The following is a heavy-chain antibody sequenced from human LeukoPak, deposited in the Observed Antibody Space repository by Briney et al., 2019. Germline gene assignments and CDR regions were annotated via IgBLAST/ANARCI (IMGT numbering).Heavy chain of an antibody. V-gene: IGHV5-51*01. Sequence: GESLKISCKGSGYSFSNYWIGWVRQMPGKGLEWMGIIYPGDSDTRYSPSFQGQVTISADKSISTAYLQWSSLKASDTAMYYCARGTVVPAARNAFDIWGQGTMVTVSS. J-gene: IGHJ3*02. CDR2: IYPGDSDT. D-gene: IGHD2-2*01. CDR1: GYSFSNYW. CDR3: ARGTVVPAARNAFDI.